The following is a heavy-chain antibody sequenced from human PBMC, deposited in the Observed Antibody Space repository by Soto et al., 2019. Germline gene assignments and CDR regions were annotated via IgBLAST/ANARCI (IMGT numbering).Heavy chain of an antibody. J-gene: IGHJ4*02. D-gene: IGHD6-13*01. Sequence: QVQLQQWGAGLLKPSETLSLTCAVYGGSFSGYYWSWIRQPPGKGLEWIGEINQSGSTNYNPSLKSRVIISVDTSKNQFSLKLSSVTAADTAVHYCARTYSSSWSPFDYCGQGTLVTVSS. CDR3: ARTYSSSWSPFDY. CDR1: GGSFSGYY. V-gene: IGHV4-34*01. CDR2: INQSGST.